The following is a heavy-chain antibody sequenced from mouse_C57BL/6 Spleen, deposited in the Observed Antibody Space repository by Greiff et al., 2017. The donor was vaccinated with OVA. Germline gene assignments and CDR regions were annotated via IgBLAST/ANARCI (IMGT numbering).Heavy chain of an antibody. V-gene: IGHV5-17*01. Sequence: EVMLVESGGGLVKPGGSLKLSCAASGFTFSDYGMHWVRQAPEKGLAWVAYISSGSSTIYYADTVKGRFTISRDNAKNTLFLQMTSLRSEDTAMYYCARTAGSSFYAMDYWGQGTSVTVSS. CDR1: GFTFSDYG. J-gene: IGHJ4*01. CDR2: ISSGSSTI. D-gene: IGHD1-1*01. CDR3: ARTAGSSFYAMDY.